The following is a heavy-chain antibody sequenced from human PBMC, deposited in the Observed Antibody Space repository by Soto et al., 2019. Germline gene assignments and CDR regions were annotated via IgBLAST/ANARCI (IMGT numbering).Heavy chain of an antibody. D-gene: IGHD1-1*01. J-gene: IGHJ4*02. CDR3: ARANTWVTGRVGTH. V-gene: IGHV1-18*01. CDR2: ISGYNGNT. CDR1: GYSFTNYG. Sequence: QIHLEQSRIEMKEPGTSLKLSCATSGYSFTNYGISWVRQAPGQGLEWMGWISGYNGNTKYAQRLNERVVMTADKFKSTGYLEVRNLRSDDTAVYYCARANTWVTGRVGTHWGQGTKVTVSS.